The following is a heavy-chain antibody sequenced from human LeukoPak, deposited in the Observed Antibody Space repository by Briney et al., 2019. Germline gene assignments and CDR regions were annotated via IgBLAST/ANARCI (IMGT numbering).Heavy chain of an antibody. V-gene: IGHV1-69*13. CDR2: IIPIFGTA. J-gene: IGHJ6*03. D-gene: IGHD2-2*02. Sequence: GASVKVSCKASGGTFSSYAISWVRQAPGQGLEWMGGIIPIFGTANYAQKFQGRVTITADESTSTASMELTSLRSEDTAVYYCASPAVGYCSSTSCYSFYYYYMDVWGKGTTVTVSS. CDR3: ASPAVGYCSSTSCYSFYYYYMDV. CDR1: GGTFSSYA.